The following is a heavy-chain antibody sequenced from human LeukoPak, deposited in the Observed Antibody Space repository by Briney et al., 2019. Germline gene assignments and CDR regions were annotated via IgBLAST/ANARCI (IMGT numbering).Heavy chain of an antibody. Sequence: ASVKVSCKASGYTFTGYYMHWVRQAPGQGLGWMGSINPDNADTNYAQNFQGRVTMTRDTSLNTAYMDLSRLRSDDTAVYYCAIMGGTFDIWGQGTMVTVSS. V-gene: IGHV1-2*02. D-gene: IGHD2-8*01. CDR3: AIMGGTFDI. CDR1: GYTFTGYY. J-gene: IGHJ3*02. CDR2: INPDNADT.